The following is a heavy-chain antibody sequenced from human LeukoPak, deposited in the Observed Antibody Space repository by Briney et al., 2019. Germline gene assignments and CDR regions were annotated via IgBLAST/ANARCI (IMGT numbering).Heavy chain of an antibody. J-gene: IGHJ4*02. CDR2: ISGYDANT. CDR1: GYTFTSYG. Sequence: ASVKVSCKASGYTFTSYGISWVRQAPGQGLEWMGWISGYDANTNHAQKFQGRVTMTTDTSTSTAYMELRSVRSDDAAVYYCARDVSPGYFDYWGQGTLVTVSS. V-gene: IGHV1-18*01. CDR3: ARDVSPGYFDY.